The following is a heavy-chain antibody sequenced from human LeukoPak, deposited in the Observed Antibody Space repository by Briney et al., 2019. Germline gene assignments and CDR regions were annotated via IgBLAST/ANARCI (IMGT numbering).Heavy chain of an antibody. Sequence: GGSLRLSCAASGFTISNYAMSWVRQAPGKGLEWVAFIRYDGSNKYYADSVKGRFTISRDNSKNTLYLQMNSLRAEDTAVYYCAKDRMGCSSTSCYAGEFDYWGQGTLVTVSS. J-gene: IGHJ4*02. CDR3: AKDRMGCSSTSCYAGEFDY. D-gene: IGHD2-2*01. CDR2: IRYDGSNK. CDR1: GFTISNYA. V-gene: IGHV3-30*02.